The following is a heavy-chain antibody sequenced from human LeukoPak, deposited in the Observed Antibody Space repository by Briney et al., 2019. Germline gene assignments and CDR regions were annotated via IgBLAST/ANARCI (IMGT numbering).Heavy chain of an antibody. CDR2: INLNSGVT. CDR3: ARTGTYYSGMYYFDY. Sequence: GASVKVSCKASRYTFRDYYMHWVRQAPGQGLEWMGWINLNSGVTNYAQKFQGRVTMTRDTSISTAYMELSGLRSDDTAIYYCARTGTYYSGMYYFDYWGQGTLVTVSS. V-gene: IGHV1-2*02. D-gene: IGHD3-10*01. J-gene: IGHJ4*02. CDR1: RYTFRDYY.